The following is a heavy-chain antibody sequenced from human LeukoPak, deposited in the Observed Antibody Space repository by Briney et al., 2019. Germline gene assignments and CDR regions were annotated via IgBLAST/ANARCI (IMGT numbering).Heavy chain of an antibody. V-gene: IGHV3-53*01. CDR2: IYTGGTT. CDR1: GFTVSSNY. Sequence: GGSLRLSCAASGFTVSSNYMNWVRQAPGKGLEWVSVIYTGGTTYHADSLKGRFTISRDNSKNTLYLQMNSLRAEDTALYYCAIHQYDYVWGSYRSVGGQGTLVTVSS. D-gene: IGHD3-16*02. CDR3: AIHQYDYVWGSYRSV. J-gene: IGHJ4*02.